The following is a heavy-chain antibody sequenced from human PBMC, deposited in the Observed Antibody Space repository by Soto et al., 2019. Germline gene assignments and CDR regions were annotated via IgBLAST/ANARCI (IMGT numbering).Heavy chain of an antibody. CDR2: IYYSGST. CDR3: AERMDV. Sequence: QLQLQESGPGLVKPSETLSLSCTVSSGSIISSSNYWGWIRQPPGKGLEWIGSIYYSGSTYYNPSLKSRVTISVETSKNQISLKLSSVTAAVTAVYYCAERMDVWGQGTTVTVSS. J-gene: IGHJ6*02. CDR1: SGSIISSSNY. V-gene: IGHV4-39*01.